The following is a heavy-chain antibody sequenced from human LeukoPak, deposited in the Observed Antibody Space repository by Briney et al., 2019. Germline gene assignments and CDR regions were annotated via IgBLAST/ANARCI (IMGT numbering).Heavy chain of an antibody. D-gene: IGHD6-19*01. CDR3: ARDKVWLANQAGAYYYYMDV. V-gene: IGHV1-46*01. Sequence: GASVKVSCKASGYTFTSYYMHWVRQAPGQGLEWMGIINPSGGSTSYAQKFQGRVTMTRDMSTSTVYMELSSLRSEDTAVYYCARDKVWLANQAGAYYYYMDVWGKGTTVTVSS. J-gene: IGHJ6*03. CDR1: GYTFTSYY. CDR2: INPSGGST.